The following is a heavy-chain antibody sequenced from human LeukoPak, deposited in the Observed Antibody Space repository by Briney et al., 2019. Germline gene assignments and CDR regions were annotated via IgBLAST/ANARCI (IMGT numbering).Heavy chain of an antibody. CDR2: INPHSGGT. J-gene: IGHJ3*02. Sequence: ASVKVSCKASGYTFTDYYMHWVRQAPGQGLEWMGWINPHSGGTDHAQKFQGRVTMTRDTSISTAYMELSRLRSDDTAVYYCARRKSNRVFDIWGQGTMVTVSS. CDR1: GYTFTDYY. CDR3: ARRKSNRVFDI. V-gene: IGHV1-2*02. D-gene: IGHD1-14*01.